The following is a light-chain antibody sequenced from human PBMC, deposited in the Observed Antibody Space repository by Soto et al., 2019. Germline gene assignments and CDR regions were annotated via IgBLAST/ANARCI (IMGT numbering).Light chain of an antibody. V-gene: IGKV3-20*01. CDR2: GAS. CDR3: QQYGSSLIT. CDR1: QSVSSSY. J-gene: IGKJ5*01. Sequence: DIGLTQSPATLSLSPGERATLSCRASQSVSSSYLAWYQQIPGQAPRLLIYGASSRATGIPDRFSGSGSGTDFTLTISRLEPEDFAVYYCQQYGSSLITFGQGTRLEIK.